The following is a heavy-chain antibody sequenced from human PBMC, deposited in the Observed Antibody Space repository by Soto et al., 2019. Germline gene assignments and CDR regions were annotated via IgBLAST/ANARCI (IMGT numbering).Heavy chain of an antibody. CDR1: GFTFSSHW. Sequence: EVQLVESGGGSVQPGGSPRLSCAASGFTFSSHWMHWVRQAPGKGLVWVSLIKSDGSSTNYADSVKGRFTISRDNAKNTLYLQMNSLRAEDTAVYYCARDRGYSPDYWGQGTLVTVSS. CDR3: ARDRGYSPDY. V-gene: IGHV3-74*01. D-gene: IGHD5-18*01. J-gene: IGHJ4*02. CDR2: IKSDGSST.